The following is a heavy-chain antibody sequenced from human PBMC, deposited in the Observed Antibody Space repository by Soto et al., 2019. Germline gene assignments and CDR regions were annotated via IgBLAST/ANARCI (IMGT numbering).Heavy chain of an antibody. CDR1: GDSISSGGYY. CDR2: IYYSGST. D-gene: IGHD3-10*01. J-gene: IGHJ4*02. Sequence: QVQLQESGPGLVKPSQTLSLTCTISGDSISSGGYYWIWIRQHPGKALEWIGYIYYSGSTYYNPSLKSRVTISVDTSKNQFSLKLSSVTATDTAVSYCARDRGGPYGPPRYYFDYWGQGTLVTVSS. V-gene: IGHV4-31*03. CDR3: ARDRGGPYGPPRYYFDY.